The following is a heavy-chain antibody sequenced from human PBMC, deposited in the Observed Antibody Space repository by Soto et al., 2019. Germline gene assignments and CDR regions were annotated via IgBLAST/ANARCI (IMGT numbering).Heavy chain of an antibody. Sequence: QITLKESGPTLVKPTQTLTLTCTFSGFSLSTSGVGVGWIRQPPGKALEWLALIYWDDDQRYSPSLKSRLTITKDTSKNQVVLTMTNMDPVDTATYYCAHSLIGYCIRTSGFPPLVLDVWGQGTTVTVSS. CDR2: IYWDDDQ. D-gene: IGHD2-2*01. CDR3: AHSLIGYCIRTSGFPPLVLDV. CDR1: GFSLSTSGVG. V-gene: IGHV2-5*02. J-gene: IGHJ6*02.